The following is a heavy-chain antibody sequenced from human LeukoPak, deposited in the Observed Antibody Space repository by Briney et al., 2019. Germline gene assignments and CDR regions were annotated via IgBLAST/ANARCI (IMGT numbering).Heavy chain of an antibody. CDR3: AKSAGSGKFGPFDV. CDR1: GFTFSNYA. CDR2: IRRSGTST. V-gene: IGHV3-23*01. Sequence: GGSLRLSCAASGFTFSNYAMSWVRQAPGKGLEWVSDIRRSGTSTYYAGSVKGRFTISRDNSKNTLYLQMNSLRAEDTAVYYCAKSAGSGKFGPFDVWGQGTMVTVSS. D-gene: IGHD3-10*01. J-gene: IGHJ3*01.